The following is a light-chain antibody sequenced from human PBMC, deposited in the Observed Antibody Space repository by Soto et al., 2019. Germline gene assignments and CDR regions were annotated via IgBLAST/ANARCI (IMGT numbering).Light chain of an antibody. J-gene: IGKJ5*01. Sequence: DIQMTQSPSSLSASVGDRVTITWRASQSISSYLNWYQQKPGKAPKLLIYAASSLQSGVPSRCSCRRAVTYFTLTISSSQPEDFSTYYWKQSYSTIPVAFGQGTRLEIK. CDR1: QSISSY. CDR3: KQSYSTIPVA. CDR2: AAS. V-gene: IGKV1-39*01.